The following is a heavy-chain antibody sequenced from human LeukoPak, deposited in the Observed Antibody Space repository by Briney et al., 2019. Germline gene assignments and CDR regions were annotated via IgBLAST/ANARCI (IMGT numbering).Heavy chain of an antibody. D-gene: IGHD6-13*01. V-gene: IGHV3-23*01. CDR2: ISSSGGST. Sequence: PGGSLRLSCAASGFTFNNYAMSWARQAPGKGLEWVSAISSSGGSTYYSDSVKGRFTVSRDNSKNTLYLQMNSLRAEDTAVYYCARDSSSWETAQDFDYWGQGTLVTVSS. CDR3: ARDSSSWETAQDFDY. J-gene: IGHJ4*02. CDR1: GFTFNNYA.